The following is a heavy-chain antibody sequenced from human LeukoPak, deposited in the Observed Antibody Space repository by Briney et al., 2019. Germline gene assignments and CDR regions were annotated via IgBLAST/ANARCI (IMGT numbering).Heavy chain of an antibody. V-gene: IGHV5-51*01. Sequence: GESLKISCKGSGYNFTSYWISWVRQMPGKGLEWMGIIYPGDSDTRYSPSFQGQVTISADKSISTAYLQWSSLKASDTAMYYCASGYSYGYLSFDYWGQGTLVTVSS. CDR3: ASGYSYGYLSFDY. CDR1: GYNFTSYW. D-gene: IGHD5-18*01. J-gene: IGHJ4*02. CDR2: IYPGDSDT.